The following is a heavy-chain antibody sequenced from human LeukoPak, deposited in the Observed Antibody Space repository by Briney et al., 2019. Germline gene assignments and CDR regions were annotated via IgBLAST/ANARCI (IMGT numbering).Heavy chain of an antibody. V-gene: IGHV1-8*01. Sequence: ASVKVSCRASGYTFTTYDINWVRQATGQGLEWMGWMNPNSGNTGYAQKFQGRVTMTRNTSISTAYMELSSLRSEDTAVYYCAREIRDGSGFDSWGQGTLVTVSS. D-gene: IGHD1-1*01. CDR2: MNPNSGNT. CDR3: AREIRDGSGFDS. J-gene: IGHJ4*02. CDR1: GYTFTTYD.